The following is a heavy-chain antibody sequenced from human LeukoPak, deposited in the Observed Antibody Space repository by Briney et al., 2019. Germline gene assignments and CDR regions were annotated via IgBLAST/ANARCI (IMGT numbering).Heavy chain of an antibody. J-gene: IGHJ4*02. Sequence: GGSLRLSCAAPGFTVSSSYMSWVRQAPGKGLEWVSVIYIGGNTYYAESVKGRFTISRDNSENTLYLQLNSLRAEDTAVYYCVRGDGYNFFDYWGQGTLVTVSS. CDR2: IYIGGNT. V-gene: IGHV3-53*01. D-gene: IGHD5-24*01. CDR3: VRGDGYNFFDY. CDR1: GFTVSSSY.